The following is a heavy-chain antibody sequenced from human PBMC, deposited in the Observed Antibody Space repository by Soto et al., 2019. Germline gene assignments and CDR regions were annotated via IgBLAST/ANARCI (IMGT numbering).Heavy chain of an antibody. CDR3: ARTLRYSGYDFGYYYYYMDV. CDR2: ISSSSSTI. J-gene: IGHJ6*03. CDR1: GFTFSSYS. V-gene: IGHV3-48*01. D-gene: IGHD5-12*01. Sequence: GGSLRLSCAASGFTFSSYSMNWVRQAPGKGLEWVSYISSSSSTIYYADSVKGRFTISRDNAKNSLYLQMNSLRAEDTAVYYCARTLRYSGYDFGYYYYYMDVWGKGTTVTVSS.